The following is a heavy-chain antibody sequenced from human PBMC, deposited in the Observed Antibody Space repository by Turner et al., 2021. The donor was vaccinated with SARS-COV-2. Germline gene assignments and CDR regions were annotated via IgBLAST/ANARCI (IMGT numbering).Heavy chain of an antibody. D-gene: IGHD1-7*01. CDR1: GFTFSSYG. Sequence: VQLVESGVGLVKPGGSLRLSCAASGFTFSSYGMHWVRQAPGKGLEWVAVISYDGSNKFYADSVKGRFTISRDNSKNTLYLQMNSLRAEDTAVYYCAKITGTTTGDYWGQGTLVTVSS. CDR3: AKITGTTTGDY. V-gene: IGHV3-30*18. J-gene: IGHJ4*02. CDR2: ISYDGSNK.